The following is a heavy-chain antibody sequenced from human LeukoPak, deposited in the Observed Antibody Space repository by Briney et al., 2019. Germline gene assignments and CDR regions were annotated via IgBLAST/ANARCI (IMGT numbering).Heavy chain of an antibody. CDR1: GGSIRSSSYF. CDR3: ARPAVSAGLYYFDY. J-gene: IGHJ4*02. V-gene: IGHV4-39*07. CDR2: IYYSGST. Sequence: PSETLSLTCAVSGGSIRSSSYFWVWIRQPPGKGLEWIGSIYYSGSTYYNPSLKSRVTISVDTSKNQFSLKLSSVTAADTAVYYCARPAVSAGLYYFDYWGQGTLATVSS. D-gene: IGHD3-16*01.